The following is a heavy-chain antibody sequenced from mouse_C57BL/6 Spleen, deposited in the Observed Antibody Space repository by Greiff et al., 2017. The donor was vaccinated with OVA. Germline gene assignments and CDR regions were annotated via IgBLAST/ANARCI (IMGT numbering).Heavy chain of an antibody. J-gene: IGHJ2*01. CDR2: IYPGGGST. Sequence: QVQLQQSGAELVRPGTSVEMSCKASGYTFTNYWIGWAKQRPGHGLEWIGDIYPGGGSTNYNEKFKGKATLTADKSSSTAYMQFSSLTSEDSAIYYCARSGYDPGYFDYWGQGTTLTVSS. V-gene: IGHV1-63*01. CDR1: GYTFTNYW. D-gene: IGHD2-2*01. CDR3: ARSGYDPGYFDY.